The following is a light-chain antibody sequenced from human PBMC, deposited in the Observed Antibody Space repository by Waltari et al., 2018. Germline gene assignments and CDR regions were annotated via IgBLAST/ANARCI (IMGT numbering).Light chain of an antibody. J-gene: IGLJ2*01. Sequence: QSVLTQPPSVSGAPGQRVTISCTGSSSNIGAGYDVHWYQQFPGTAPNVLIYGNNNRPSGVPDRFSGSKSDTSASLAITGLQAEDEADYYCQSYDGNLSDVIFGGGTKLTVL. CDR3: QSYDGNLSDVI. V-gene: IGLV1-40*01. CDR2: GNN. CDR1: SSNIGAGYD.